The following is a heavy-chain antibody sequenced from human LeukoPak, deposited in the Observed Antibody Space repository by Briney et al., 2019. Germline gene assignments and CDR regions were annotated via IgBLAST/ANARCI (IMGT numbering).Heavy chain of an antibody. J-gene: IGHJ3*02. Sequence: ASVKVSCKASGYTFSGYYMHWVRQAPGQGLEWMGWINPNTGRANYAQNFQGRVTMTSDTSISTAYMELNSLRSDDTAVYYCARVYYHGSGSYYRGKRGQRNAFDIWGQGTMVTVSS. CDR3: ARVYYHGSGSYYRGKRGQRNAFDI. CDR1: GYTFSGYY. CDR2: INPNTGRA. D-gene: IGHD3-10*01. V-gene: IGHV1-2*02.